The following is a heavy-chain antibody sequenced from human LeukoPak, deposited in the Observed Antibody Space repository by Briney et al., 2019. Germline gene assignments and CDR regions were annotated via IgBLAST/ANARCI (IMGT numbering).Heavy chain of an antibody. D-gene: IGHD3-10*01. J-gene: IGHJ6*02. V-gene: IGHV1-69*04. CDR3: ARARGGSYYYYYYGMDV. CDR2: IIPILGIA. Sequence: SVKVSCKASGGTFSSYAISWVRQAPGQGVEWMGRIIPILGIANYAQKFQGRVTITADKSTSTAYMELSSLRSEDTAVYYCARARGGSYYYYYYGMDVWGQGTTVTVSS. CDR1: GGTFSSYA.